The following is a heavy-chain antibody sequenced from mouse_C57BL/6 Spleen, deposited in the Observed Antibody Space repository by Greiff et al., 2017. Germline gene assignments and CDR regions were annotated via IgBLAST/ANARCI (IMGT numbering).Heavy chain of an antibody. D-gene: IGHD3-2*02. CDR2: IHPSDSDT. CDR3: AIEGDSSGSFAY. V-gene: IGHV1-74*01. CDR1: GYTFTSYR. J-gene: IGHJ3*01. Sequence: QVQLQQPGAELVKPGASVKVSCTVSGYTFTSYRMHWVKQRPGQGLEWIGRIHPSDSDTNYNQKFKGKATLTVDKSSSTAYMQLSSLTSEDSAVYNCAIEGDSSGSFAYWGQGTLVTVSA.